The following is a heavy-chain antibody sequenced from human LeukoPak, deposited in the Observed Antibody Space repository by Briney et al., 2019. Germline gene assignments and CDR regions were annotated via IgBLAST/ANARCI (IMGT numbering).Heavy chain of an antibody. D-gene: IGHD5-18*01. CDR1: GYIFNTYG. CDR2: IRGNNDNT. Sequence: ASVKVSCKTSGYIFNTYGISWVRQAPGQGLEWMAWIRGNNDNTKYAQKFQGRVTMTRDTSTSTVYMELSSLRSEDTAVYYCARVPGGELWLRPFDYWGQGTLVTVSS. V-gene: IGHV1-18*01. J-gene: IGHJ4*02. CDR3: ARVPGGELWLRPFDY.